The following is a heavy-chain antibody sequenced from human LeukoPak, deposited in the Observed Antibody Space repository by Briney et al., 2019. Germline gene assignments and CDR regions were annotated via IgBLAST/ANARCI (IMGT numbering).Heavy chain of an antibody. Sequence: ASVKVSCKASGGTFSSYAISWVRQAPGQGLEWMGGIIPIFGTANYAQKFQGRVTITTDESTSTAYMELSSLRSEDAAVYYCARDFHDSSGYYDYWGQGTLVTVSS. CDR3: ARDFHDSSGYYDY. V-gene: IGHV1-69*05. CDR2: IIPIFGTA. J-gene: IGHJ4*02. CDR1: GGTFSSYA. D-gene: IGHD3-22*01.